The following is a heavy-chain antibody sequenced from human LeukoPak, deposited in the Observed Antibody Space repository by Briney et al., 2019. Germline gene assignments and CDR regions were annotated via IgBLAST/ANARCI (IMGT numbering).Heavy chain of an antibody. CDR2: IYHSGTT. J-gene: IGHJ5*02. V-gene: IGHV4-30-4*07. D-gene: IGHD6-19*01. Sequence: SETLSLTCAVSGVAISRGGYAWNWTRQPPGKGLGWIAYIYHSGTTYYNPSLKSRATISVDTSKNQFSLKLSSVTAADTAVYYCVRGRYSSGWFKDKNWFDPWGQGIPVTVSS. CDR1: GVAISRGGYA. CDR3: VRGRYSSGWFKDKNWFDP.